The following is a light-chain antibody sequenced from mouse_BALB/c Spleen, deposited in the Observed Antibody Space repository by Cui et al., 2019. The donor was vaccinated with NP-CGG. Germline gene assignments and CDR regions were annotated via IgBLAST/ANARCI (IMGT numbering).Light chain of an antibody. CDR3: ALWYSSHWV. J-gene: IGLJ1*01. CDR2: GTN. CDR1: TGAVTTSNY. V-gene: IGLV1*01. Sequence: QAFVTQESALTTSPGQTVTLTCRSSTGAVTTSNYANWVQEKPDHLFTGLIGGTNNRAPGVPARFSGSLIGDKAALTITGAQTEDEAIYFCALWYSSHWVFGGGTKLTVL.